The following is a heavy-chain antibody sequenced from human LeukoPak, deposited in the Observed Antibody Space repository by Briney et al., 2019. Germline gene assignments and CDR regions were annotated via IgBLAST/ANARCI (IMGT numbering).Heavy chain of an antibody. J-gene: IGHJ4*02. V-gene: IGHV4-30-2*01. CDR1: GGSISSGGYS. D-gene: IGHD1-26*01. CDR3: ARVGVSGSYLFDY. CDR2: IYHGGST. Sequence: PSETLSLTCAVSGGSISSGGYSWSWIRQPPGKGLEWIGYIYHGGSTYYNPSLKSRVTISVDRSKNQFSLKLSSVTAADTAVYYCARVGVSGSYLFDYWGQGTLVTVSS.